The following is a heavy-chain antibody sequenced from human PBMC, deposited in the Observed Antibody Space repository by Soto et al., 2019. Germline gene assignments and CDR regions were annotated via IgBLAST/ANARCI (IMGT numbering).Heavy chain of an antibody. CDR3: ARTIPNSGFRRGMDV. CDR1: GDSISSSLYY. CDR2: IYYSGST. Sequence: SETLSLTCTVSGDSISSSLYYWGWIRQPPGKGLEWIGIIYYSGSTYYNPSLKSRVTISVDTSKNQFSLKLTSVTAADTAVYYCARTIPNSGFRRGMDVWGQGTTVTSP. J-gene: IGHJ6*02. D-gene: IGHD6-19*01. V-gene: IGHV4-39*01.